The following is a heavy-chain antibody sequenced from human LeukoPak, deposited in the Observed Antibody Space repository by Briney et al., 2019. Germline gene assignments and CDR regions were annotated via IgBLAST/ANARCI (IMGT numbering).Heavy chain of an antibody. CDR2: FDPEDGES. CDR1: GYTLTELS. Sequence: ASVKVSCKVSGYTLTELSMHWVRQAPGKGLEWMGGFDPEDGESIYVQKFQGRVTMTEDTSTDTAYMELSSLRSEGTAVYYCATHFSYYYDSSGYYFRYWYFDLWGRGTLVTVSS. J-gene: IGHJ2*01. CDR3: ATHFSYYYDSSGYYFRYWYFDL. V-gene: IGHV1-24*01. D-gene: IGHD3-22*01.